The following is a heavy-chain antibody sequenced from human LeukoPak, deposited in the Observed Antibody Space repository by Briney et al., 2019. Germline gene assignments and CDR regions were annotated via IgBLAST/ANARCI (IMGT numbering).Heavy chain of an antibody. J-gene: IGHJ5*02. Sequence: SETLSLTCTVSGYSIRNGYYWGWIRQPPGKGLEWIGSVYHSGITYCNSSLKSRVTISIDTSKNHFSLNLASVTAADTAVYYCARWWGFDPWGQGTLVTVSS. CDR1: GYSIRNGYY. CDR3: ARWWGFDP. D-gene: IGHD2-15*01. CDR2: VYHSGIT. V-gene: IGHV4-38-2*02.